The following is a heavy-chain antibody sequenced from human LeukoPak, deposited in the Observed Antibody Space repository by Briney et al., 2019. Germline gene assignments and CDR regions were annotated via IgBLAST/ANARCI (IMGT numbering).Heavy chain of an antibody. Sequence: GASVKVSCKASGYTFTSYGISWVRQAPGQGLEWMGWISAYRGNTNYARKFQGRVTMTTDTSTSTAYMELRSLRSDDTAVYYCARDREPLVTLIVVDAFDIWGQGTMVTVS. J-gene: IGHJ3*02. D-gene: IGHD3-22*01. CDR3: ARDREPLVTLIVVDAFDI. CDR2: ISAYRGNT. V-gene: IGHV1-18*01. CDR1: GYTFTSYG.